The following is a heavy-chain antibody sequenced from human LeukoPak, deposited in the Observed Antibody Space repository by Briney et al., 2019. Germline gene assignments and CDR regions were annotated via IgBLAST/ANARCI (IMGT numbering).Heavy chain of an antibody. Sequence: SETLSLTCTVSGGSISSYYWSWIRQPPGKGLEWIGYIYYSGSTNYNPSLKSRVTISVDTSKNQFSLKLSSVTAADTAVYYCARTCYDFWSGSYYYFDYWGQGTLVTVSS. V-gene: IGHV4-59*01. J-gene: IGHJ4*02. CDR3: ARTCYDFWSGSYYYFDY. CDR1: GGSISSYY. D-gene: IGHD3-3*01. CDR2: IYYSGST.